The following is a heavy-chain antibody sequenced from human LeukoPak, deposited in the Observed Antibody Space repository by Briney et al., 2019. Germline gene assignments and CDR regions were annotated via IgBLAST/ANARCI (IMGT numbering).Heavy chain of an antibody. CDR2: INSNSGGT. CDR3: ARAYTAVVEPHLDY. D-gene: IGHD5-18*01. J-gene: IGHJ4*02. Sequence: ASVKVSCKASGYTSTGYYMHWVRQAPGQGLEWMGRINSNSGGTNSAQKFQGRVTMTRDTSISTAYMELSRLRSDDTAVYYCARAYTAVVEPHLDYWGQGTLVAVSS. V-gene: IGHV1-2*06. CDR1: GYTSTGYY.